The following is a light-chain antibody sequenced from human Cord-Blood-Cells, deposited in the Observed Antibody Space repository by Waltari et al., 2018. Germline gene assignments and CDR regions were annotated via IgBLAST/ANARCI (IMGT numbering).Light chain of an antibody. Sequence: TQSTWVSGSPGQSITISCTGTSSDVGGYNYVSWYQQHPGKAPKLMIYEVSNRPSGVSNRFSGSKSGNTASLTISGLQAEDEADYYCSSYTSSSTVVFGGGTKLTVL. V-gene: IGLV2-14*01. CDR1: SSDVGGYNY. J-gene: IGLJ2*01. CDR2: EVS. CDR3: SSYTSSSTVV.